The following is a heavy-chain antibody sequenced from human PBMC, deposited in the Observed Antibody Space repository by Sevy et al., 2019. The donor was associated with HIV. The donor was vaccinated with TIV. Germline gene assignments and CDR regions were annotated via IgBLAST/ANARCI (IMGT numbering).Heavy chain of an antibody. V-gene: IGHV3-30*04. CDR1: GFTFSSYA. J-gene: IGHJ3*02. CDR2: ISYDGSNK. Sequence: WGSLRLSCAASGFTFSSYAMHWVRQAPGKGLEWVAVISYDGSNKYYADSVKGRFTISRDNSKNTLYLQMNSLRAEDTAVYYCARVSDSSGYYDAFDIWGQGTMVTVSS. CDR3: ARVSDSSGYYDAFDI. D-gene: IGHD3-22*01.